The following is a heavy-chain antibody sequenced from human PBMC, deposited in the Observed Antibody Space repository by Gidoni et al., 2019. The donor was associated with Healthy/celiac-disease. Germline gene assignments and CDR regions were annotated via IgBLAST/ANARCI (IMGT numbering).Heavy chain of an antibody. CDR3: AKGTRPEVYYGMHV. V-gene: IGHV3-9*01. CDR1: GFTFDDYA. D-gene: IGHD6-6*01. CDR2: ISWNSGSI. J-gene: IGHJ6*02. Sequence: EVQLVESGGGLVQPGRSLRLSCAASGFTFDDYAMHWVRQAPGKGLEWVSGISWNSGSIAYADSVKGRFTISRDNAKNSLYLQMNSLRAEDTALYYCAKGTRPEVYYGMHVWGQGTTVTVSS.